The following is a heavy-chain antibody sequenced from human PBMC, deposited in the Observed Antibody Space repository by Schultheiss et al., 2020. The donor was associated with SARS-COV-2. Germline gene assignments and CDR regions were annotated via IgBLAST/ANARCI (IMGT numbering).Heavy chain of an antibody. CDR3: TTDPVGWFDP. CDR2: IKSKTDGGTT. CDR1: GFTFSSYS. J-gene: IGHJ5*02. V-gene: IGHV3-15*01. Sequence: GESLKISCAASGFTFSSYSMNWVRQAPGKGLEWVGRIKSKTDGGTTDYAAPVKGRFTISRDDSKNTLYLQMNSLKTEDTAVYYCTTDPVGWFDPWGQGTLVTVSS.